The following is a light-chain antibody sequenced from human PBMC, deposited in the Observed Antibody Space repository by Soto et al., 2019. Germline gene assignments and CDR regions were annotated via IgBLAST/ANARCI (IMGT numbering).Light chain of an antibody. J-gene: IGKJ4*01. CDR2: KAS. CDR1: QSISSW. Sequence: DIQMTQSPSTLSASVGDRVTITCRASQSISSWLAWYQQKPGKAPKLLIYKASTLKSGVPSRFSGSGSGTDFTLTISSLQREDVATYYCQQTYISLLTFGGGTKVDIK. V-gene: IGKV1-5*03. CDR3: QQTYISLLT.